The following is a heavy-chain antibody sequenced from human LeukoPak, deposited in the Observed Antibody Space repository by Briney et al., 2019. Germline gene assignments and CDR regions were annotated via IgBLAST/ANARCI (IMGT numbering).Heavy chain of an antibody. CDR2: IIPIFGTA. J-gene: IGHJ4*02. V-gene: IGHV1-69*06. D-gene: IGHD3-22*01. CDR3: ATGRPKYYYDSSGYYYYFDY. CDR1: GGTFSSYA. Sequence: GASVKVSCKASGGTFSSYAISWVRQAPGQGLEWMGGIIPIFGTANYAQKFQGRVTMTEDTSTDTAYMELSSLRSEDTAVYYCATGRPKYYYDSSGYYYYFDYWGQGTLVTVSS.